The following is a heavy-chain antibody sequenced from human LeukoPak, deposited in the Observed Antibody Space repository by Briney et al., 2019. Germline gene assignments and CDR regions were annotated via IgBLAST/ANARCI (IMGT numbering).Heavy chain of an antibody. CDR3: GRLNTDWGFLFDS. V-gene: IGHV4-39*01. D-gene: IGHD7-27*01. CDR2: IYYSGSI. Sequence: PSETLSLTCIVSGDSISRNTYHWGWVRQPPGKGLEWIGTIYYSGSIYYNQSLRGRVALSVDTSKSQFSLKLTSVTAADTAVYYCGRLNTDWGFLFDSWGQGTLVTVSS. CDR1: GDSISRNTYH. J-gene: IGHJ4*02.